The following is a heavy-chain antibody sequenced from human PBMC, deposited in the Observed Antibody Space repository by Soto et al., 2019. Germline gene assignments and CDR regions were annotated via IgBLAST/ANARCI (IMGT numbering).Heavy chain of an antibody. V-gene: IGHV3-23*01. D-gene: IGHD3-10*01. CDR1: GFTFSSYA. Sequence: GGSLRLSCAASGFTFSSYAMSWVRQAPGKGLEWVSAISGSGGSTYYADSVKGRFTISRDNSKNTLYLQMNSLRAEDTAVYYCAKSGGDYYYGSGEEQFFDIWGQGTMVTVSS. J-gene: IGHJ3*02. CDR3: AKSGGDYYYGSGEEQFFDI. CDR2: ISGSGGST.